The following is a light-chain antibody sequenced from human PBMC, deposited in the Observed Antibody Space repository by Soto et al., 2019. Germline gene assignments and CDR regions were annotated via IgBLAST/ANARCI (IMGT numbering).Light chain of an antibody. CDR3: QQSHSAPLT. CDR2: SAS. J-gene: IGKJ4*01. Sequence: DIQMTQSPSSLSASVGDRVTITCRASQSISTFLLWYQQKPGKAPKALIYSASKLESGVPSRFSGSGSGTDFTLTISNLQPEDFATYYCQQSHSAPLTFGGGTKVEMK. CDR1: QSISTF. V-gene: IGKV1-39*01.